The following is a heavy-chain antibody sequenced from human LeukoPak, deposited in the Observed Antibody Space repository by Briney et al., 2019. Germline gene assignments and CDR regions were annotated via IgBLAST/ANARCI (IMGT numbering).Heavy chain of an antibody. J-gene: IGHJ4*02. D-gene: IGHD3-9*01. CDR2: ISAYNGNT. CDR3: ARDLSRYFDWLLHYFDY. CDR1: GYTFTSYG. Sequence: ASVKVSCKASGYTFTSYGISWVRQAPGQGLEWMGWISAYNGNTNYAQKLQGRVTMTTDTSTSTAYMELRSLRSDDTAVYYCARDLSRYFDWLLHYFDYWGQGTLVTVSS. V-gene: IGHV1-18*01.